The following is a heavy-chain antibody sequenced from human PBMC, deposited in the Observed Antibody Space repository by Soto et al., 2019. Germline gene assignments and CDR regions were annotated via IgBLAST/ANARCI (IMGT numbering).Heavy chain of an antibody. D-gene: IGHD3-3*01. V-gene: IGHV3-33*01. CDR3: ARDGLVHLRDFWSGYHPMDV. Sequence: GGSLRLSCAASGFTFSSYGMHWVRQAPGKGLEWVAVIWYDGSNKYYADSVKGRFTISRDNSKNTLYLQMNSLRAEDTAVYYCARDGLVHLRDFWSGYHPMDVWGKGTTVTVSS. J-gene: IGHJ6*03. CDR1: GFTFSSYG. CDR2: IWYDGSNK.